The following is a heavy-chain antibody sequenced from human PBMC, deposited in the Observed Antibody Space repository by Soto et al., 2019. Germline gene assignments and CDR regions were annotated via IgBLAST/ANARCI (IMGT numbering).Heavy chain of an antibody. D-gene: IGHD6-19*01. CDR3: AKHSSGWSFES. V-gene: IGHV3-23*01. CDR1: GFTFSTCA. J-gene: IGHJ4*02. CDR2: ITSGGNT. Sequence: EVQLLESGGGLVQPGGSLRLSCAASGFTFSTCAMAWVRQAPGKGLEWVSAITSGGNTYYADSVKGRFTISRDDSKSTLSLHMISLRAEDTAVYYCAKHSSGWSFESWGQGTLVTVSS.